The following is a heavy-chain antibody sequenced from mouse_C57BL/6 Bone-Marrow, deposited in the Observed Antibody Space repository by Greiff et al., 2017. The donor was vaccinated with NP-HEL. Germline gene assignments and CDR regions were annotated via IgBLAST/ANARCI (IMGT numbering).Heavy chain of an antibody. D-gene: IGHD1-1*01. CDR2: IWRGGST. CDR3: ANNANYCGSSHWYFDV. Sequence: VQGVESGPGLVQPSQSLSITCTVSGFSLTSYGVHWVRQSPGKGLEWLGVIWRGGSTDYNAALMSRLSITKDNSKSQVFFKMNSLQADDTAIYSSANNANYCGSSHWYFDVWGTGTTVTVSS. J-gene: IGHJ1*03. CDR1: GFSLTSYG. V-gene: IGHV2-5*01.